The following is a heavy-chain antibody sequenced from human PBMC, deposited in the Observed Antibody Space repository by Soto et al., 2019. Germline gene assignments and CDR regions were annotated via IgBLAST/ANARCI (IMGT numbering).Heavy chain of an antibody. V-gene: IGHV4-34*01. Sequence: TLSLTCAVYGGSFSGYYWSWIRQPPGKGLEWIGEINHSGSTNYNPSLKSRVTISVDTSKNQFSLKLSSVTAADTAVYYCARDTYYYGSGSYLDWGQGTLVTVSS. J-gene: IGHJ4*02. CDR3: ARDTYYYGSGSYLD. CDR2: INHSGST. CDR1: GGSFSGYY. D-gene: IGHD3-10*01.